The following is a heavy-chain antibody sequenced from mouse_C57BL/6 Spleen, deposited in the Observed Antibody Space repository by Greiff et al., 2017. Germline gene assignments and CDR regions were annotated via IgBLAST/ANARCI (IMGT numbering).Heavy chain of an antibody. CDR2: RWSGGST. J-gene: IGHJ2*01. V-gene: IGHV2-2*01. CDR1: GFSLTSYG. CDR3: ARNAGTLFDY. Sequence: VRLQQSGPGLVQPSQSLSITCTVSGFSLTSYGVNWVRQSPGKGLEWLGVRWSGGSTDYNAAFISRLSISKDNSKSQVFFKMTSLQAYATAIYYCARNAGTLFDYWGQRTTLTVAS. D-gene: IGHD4-1*01.